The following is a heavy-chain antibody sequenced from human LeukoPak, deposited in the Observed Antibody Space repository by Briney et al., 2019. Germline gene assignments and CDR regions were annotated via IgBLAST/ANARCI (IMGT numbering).Heavy chain of an antibody. CDR1: GFTFSSYN. D-gene: IGHD6-6*01. CDR2: ISSSSSYI. Sequence: GGSLRLSCAASGFTFSSYNMNWVRQAPGKGLEWVSSISSSSSYIYYADSVKGRFTISRDNAKNSLYLQMNSLRAEDTAVYYCAREYSSSPDWYFDLWGRGTLVTVSS. CDR3: AREYSSSPDWYFDL. J-gene: IGHJ2*01. V-gene: IGHV3-21*01.